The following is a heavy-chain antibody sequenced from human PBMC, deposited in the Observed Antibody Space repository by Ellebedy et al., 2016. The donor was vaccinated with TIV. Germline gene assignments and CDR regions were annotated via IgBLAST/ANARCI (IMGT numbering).Heavy chain of an antibody. J-gene: IGHJ4*01. CDR3: VKEGGNGDHPTTFDC. CDR2: IRGSGGNT. Sequence: PGGSLRLSCVASGFTFNSYVMSWVRQAPGKGLEWVSAIRGSGGNTYYADSVKGRFTISRDNSKNTLSLQMNRLRAEDTALYDCVKEGGNGDHPTTFDCWGHGTLVTVSS. V-gene: IGHV3-23*01. D-gene: IGHD4-17*01. CDR1: GFTFNSYV.